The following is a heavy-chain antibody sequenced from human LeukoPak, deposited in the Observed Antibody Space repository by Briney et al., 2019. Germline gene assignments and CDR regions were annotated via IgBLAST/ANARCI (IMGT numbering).Heavy chain of an antibody. CDR2: IIPIFGTA. CDR1: GGTFSSYA. CDR3: GRSGGEQWLGNWFDP. J-gene: IGHJ5*02. V-gene: IGHV1-69*01. Sequence: GSSVKVSCKASGGTFSSYAISWVRQAPGQGLEWMGGIIPIFGTANYAQKFQGRVTITADESTSTAYMELSSLRSEDTAVYYCGRSGGEQWLGNWFDPWGQGTLVTVSS. D-gene: IGHD6-19*01.